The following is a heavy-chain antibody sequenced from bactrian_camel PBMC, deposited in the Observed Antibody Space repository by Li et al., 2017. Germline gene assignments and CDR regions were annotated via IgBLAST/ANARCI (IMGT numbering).Heavy chain of an antibody. CDR1: EYVFSVNY. D-gene: IGHD2*01. J-gene: IGHJ7*01. Sequence: HVQLVESGGGSVQAGGSLTLSCTGSDTEYVFSVNYMGWFRQVAGKDREAIAAIDIDGKTVYADSVKGRFTISKDNAENTLSLQMNSLKPEDTAMYYCGGTTYRSFPVLVGGLMGLEHVMSYWSKGTQVTVS. V-gene: IGHV3S53*01. CDR2: IDIDGKT.